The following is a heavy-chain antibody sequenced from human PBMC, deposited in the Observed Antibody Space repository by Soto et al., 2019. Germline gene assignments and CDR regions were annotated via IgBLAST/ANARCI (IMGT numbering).Heavy chain of an antibody. Sequence: GGSLRLSCSATGFTFSSYAMHWVRQAPGKGLEYVSAISSNGGSTYYADSVKGRFTISRDNSKNTLYLQMSSLRAEDTAVYYCVRPYYYDSSGYYLNTTTWLLHLTLGSPAFDIWGQGTMVTVSS. CDR1: GFTFSSYA. V-gene: IGHV3-64D*08. CDR3: VRPYYYDSSGYYLNTTTWLLHLTLGSPAFDI. CDR2: ISSNGGST. D-gene: IGHD3-22*01. J-gene: IGHJ3*02.